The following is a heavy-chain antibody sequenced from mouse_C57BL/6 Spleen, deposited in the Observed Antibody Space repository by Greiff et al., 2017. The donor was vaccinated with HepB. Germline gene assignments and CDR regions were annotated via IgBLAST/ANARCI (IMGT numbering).Heavy chain of an antibody. Sequence: QVQLQQSGAELVRPGTSVKVSCKASGYAFTNYLIEWVKQRPGQGLEWIGVINPGSGGTNYNEKFKGKATLTADKSSSTAYMQRSSLTSEDSAFYFCARSTMVTDFDYWGQGTTLTVSS. CDR1: GYAFTNYL. D-gene: IGHD2-2*01. CDR2: INPGSGGT. V-gene: IGHV1-54*01. CDR3: ARSTMVTDFDY. J-gene: IGHJ2*01.